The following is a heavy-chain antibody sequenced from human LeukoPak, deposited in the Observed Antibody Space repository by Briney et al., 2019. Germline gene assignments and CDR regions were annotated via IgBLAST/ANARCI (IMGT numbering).Heavy chain of an antibody. V-gene: IGHV4-59*01. J-gene: IGHJ6*04. CDR1: GGSISSYY. Sequence: SETLSLTCTVSGGSISSYYWSWIRQPPGKGLELIGYIYYSGSTNYNPSLKSRVTISVDTSKTQFSLKLSSVTAADTAVYYCARARDGPYYYNGMDVWGKGTTVTVSS. CDR3: ARARDGPYYYNGMDV. CDR2: IYYSGST. D-gene: IGHD5-24*01.